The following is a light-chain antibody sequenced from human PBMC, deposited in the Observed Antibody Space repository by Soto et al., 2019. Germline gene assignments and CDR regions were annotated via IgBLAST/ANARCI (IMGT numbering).Light chain of an antibody. J-gene: IGKJ4*01. CDR3: QQYGSSPPIT. CDR1: QSVSSSY. Sequence: EIVLTQSPGTLSLSPGDRATLSCRASQSVSSSYLAWYQQKPGQAPGLLIYGASSRATGIPDRFSGSGSGTDFTLTISRLEPEDFAVYYCQQYGSSPPITFGGGTKVEIK. V-gene: IGKV3-20*01. CDR2: GAS.